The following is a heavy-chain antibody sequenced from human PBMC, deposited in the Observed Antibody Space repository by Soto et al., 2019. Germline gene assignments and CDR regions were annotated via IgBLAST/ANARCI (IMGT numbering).Heavy chain of an antibody. CDR3: AHSSRYAAFDI. Sequence: QITLKESGPTLLKDTQTLTWTCTFSGFSLSSTGVSVGWIRQPPGKALEWLALIFWDDDKRYSPSLRNRLTITKDTSKNQVVLTMTNVDPLDTATFYCAHSSRYAAFDIWGPGTLVTVS. CDR1: GFSLSSTGVS. V-gene: IGHV2-5*02. CDR2: IFWDDDK. J-gene: IGHJ3*02. D-gene: IGHD3-9*01.